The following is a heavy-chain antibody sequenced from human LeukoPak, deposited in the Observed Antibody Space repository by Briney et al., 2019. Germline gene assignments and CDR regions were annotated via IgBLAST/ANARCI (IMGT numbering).Heavy chain of an antibody. CDR3: ARSGGSGWYSTGYFQH. CDR2: ISAYNGNT. CDR1: GYTFTSYG. V-gene: IGHV1-18*04. D-gene: IGHD6-19*01. Sequence: ASVKVSCKASGYTFTSYGISWVRQAPGQGLEWMGWISAYNGNTNYAQKLQGRVIMTTDTSTSTAYMELRSLRSDDTAVYYCARSGGSGWYSTGYFQHWGQGTLVTVSS. J-gene: IGHJ1*01.